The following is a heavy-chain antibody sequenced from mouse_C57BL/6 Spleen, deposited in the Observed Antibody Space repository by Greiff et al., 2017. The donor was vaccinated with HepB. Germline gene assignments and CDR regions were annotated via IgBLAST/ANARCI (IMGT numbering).Heavy chain of an antibody. Sequence: EVKLVESGGGLVKPGGSLKLSCAASGFTFSSYAMSWVRQTPEKRLEWVATISDGGSYTYYPDNVKGRFTISRDNAKNNLYLQMSHLKSEDTAMYYCARGGPYDDWGQGTTLTVSS. V-gene: IGHV5-4*03. J-gene: IGHJ2*01. CDR3: ARGGPYDD. CDR2: ISDGGSYT. CDR1: GFTFSSYA.